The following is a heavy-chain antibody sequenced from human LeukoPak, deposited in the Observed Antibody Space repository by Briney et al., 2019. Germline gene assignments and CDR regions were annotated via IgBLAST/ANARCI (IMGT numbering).Heavy chain of an antibody. CDR1: GGSFSGYY. V-gene: IGHV4-34*01. D-gene: IGHD2-15*01. Sequence: TSETLSLTCAVYGGSFSGYYWSRIRQPPGKGLEWIGEINHSGSTNYNPSLKSRVTISVDTSKNQFSLKLSSVTAADTAVYYCARIPTPGRRALDYWGQGTLVTVSS. J-gene: IGHJ4*02. CDR2: INHSGST. CDR3: ARIPTPGRRALDY.